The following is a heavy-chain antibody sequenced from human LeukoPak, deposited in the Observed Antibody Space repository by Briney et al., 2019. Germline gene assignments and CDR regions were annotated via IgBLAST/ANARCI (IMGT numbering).Heavy chain of an antibody. Sequence: GGSLRLSCAASGFTFSSYGMSWVRQAPGKRLEWVSYISSSGTTISYAQSVKGRFTITRDNAQNSLTLHMNTLRADDTAVYYCAKDGGTHFDHWGQGTLVTVSS. CDR3: AKDGGTHFDH. CDR1: GFTFSSYG. J-gene: IGHJ4*02. V-gene: IGHV3-48*01. CDR2: ISSSGTTI. D-gene: IGHD1-26*01.